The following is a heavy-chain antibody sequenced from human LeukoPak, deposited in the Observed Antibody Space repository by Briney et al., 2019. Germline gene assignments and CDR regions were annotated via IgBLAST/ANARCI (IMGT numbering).Heavy chain of an antibody. D-gene: IGHD3-22*01. CDR2: IYSGGST. Sequence: PGGSLRLSCAASGFTFSSYEMNWVRQAPGKGLEWVAVIYSGGSTYYADSVKGRFTISRDNSKNTLYLQMNSLRAEDTAVYYCAKKVSSGYAPFDYWGQGTLVTVSS. V-gene: IGHV3-53*01. CDR1: GFTFSSYE. CDR3: AKKVSSGYAPFDY. J-gene: IGHJ4*02.